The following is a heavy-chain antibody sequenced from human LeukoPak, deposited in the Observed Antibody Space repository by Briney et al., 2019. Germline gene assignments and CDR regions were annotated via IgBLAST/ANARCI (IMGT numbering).Heavy chain of an antibody. D-gene: IGHD6-19*01. Sequence: SETLSLTCTVSGASIRNYFWSWIRQPPGKGLEWIGYIYYSGSTNYNPSLKSRVTISVDTSKNQFSLKLSSVTAADTAVYYCARGGGGGAVDSIDYWGQGTLVTVSS. CDR1: GASIRNYF. CDR3: ARGGGGGAVDSIDY. J-gene: IGHJ4*02. CDR2: IYYSGST. V-gene: IGHV4-59*01.